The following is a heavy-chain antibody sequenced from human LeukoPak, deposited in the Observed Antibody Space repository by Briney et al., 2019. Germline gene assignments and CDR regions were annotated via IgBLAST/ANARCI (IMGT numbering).Heavy chain of an antibody. CDR3: AGYTALNWGRANWFDP. V-gene: IGHV1-69*05. CDR1: GGTFSSYA. Sequence: GASVKVSCKASGGTFSSYAISWVRQAPGQGLEWMGRIIPIFGTANYAQKFQGRVTITTDESTGTAYMELSSLRSEDTAVYYCAGYTALNWGRANWFDPWGQGTLVTVSS. J-gene: IGHJ5*02. D-gene: IGHD3-16*01. CDR2: IIPIFGTA.